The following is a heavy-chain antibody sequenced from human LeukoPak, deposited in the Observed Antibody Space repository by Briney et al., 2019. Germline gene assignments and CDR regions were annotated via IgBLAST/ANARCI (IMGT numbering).Heavy chain of an antibody. V-gene: IGHV4-39*02. CDR2: IHYTGNT. Sequence: PSETLSLTCTVDSISTNGYYWGWIRQPPGKGLEWIGSIHYTGNTYYNPSLESRVTVSVDTSKNQFSLKLSSVTAADTAVYYCAREHVWGSYRSYNWFDPWGQGTLVTVSS. CDR3: AREHVWGSYRSYNWFDP. D-gene: IGHD3-16*02. J-gene: IGHJ5*02. CDR1: SISTNGYY.